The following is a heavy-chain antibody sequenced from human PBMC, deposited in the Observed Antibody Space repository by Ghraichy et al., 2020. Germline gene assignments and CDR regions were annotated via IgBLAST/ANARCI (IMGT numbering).Heavy chain of an antibody. CDR2: ITPEGTEK. V-gene: IGHV3-33*05. CDR3: ARDGISGIDL. J-gene: IGHJ1*01. CDR1: GFTFSKFG. Sequence: GGSLRLSCVGSGFTFSKFGMLWVHQGPGKGLEWVTLITPEGTEKHYVDSVKGRFSISRDNAQSTQYLQMNSLSAEDTAVYYCARDGISGIDLWGQGSLVTVSS. D-gene: IGHD2/OR15-2a*01.